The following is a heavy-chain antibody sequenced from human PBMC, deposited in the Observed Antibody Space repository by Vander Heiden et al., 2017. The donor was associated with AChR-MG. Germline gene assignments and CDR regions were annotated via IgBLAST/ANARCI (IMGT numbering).Heavy chain of an antibody. D-gene: IGHD3-22*01. CDR1: GFIFSSYG. CDR3: AKTTYYYDSSGYYFGY. Sequence: QVQLVESGGGVVQPGGSLRLSCAASGFIFSSYGMHWVRQAPGKGLEWVAFIRYDGSNKYYADSVKGRFTISRDNSKNTLYLQMNSLRAEDTAVYYCAKTTYYYDSSGYYFGYWGQGTLVTVSS. J-gene: IGHJ4*02. V-gene: IGHV3-30*02. CDR2: IRYDGSNK.